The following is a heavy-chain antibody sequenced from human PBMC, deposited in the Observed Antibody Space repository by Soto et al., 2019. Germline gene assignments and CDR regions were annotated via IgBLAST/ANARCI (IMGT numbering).Heavy chain of an antibody. CDR2: ISSSGGST. CDR3: AKGWGDY. D-gene: IGHD7-27*01. Sequence: EVQLLESGGGLVQPGGSLRLSCAASGFTFSSYTMSWVRQGPGKGLGWVSGISSSGGSTVYADSVKGRFTISRDNFKNTLYLQMNSLRDEDTAVYYCAKGWGDYWGQGTPVTVSS. V-gene: IGHV3-23*01. CDR1: GFTFSSYT. J-gene: IGHJ4*02.